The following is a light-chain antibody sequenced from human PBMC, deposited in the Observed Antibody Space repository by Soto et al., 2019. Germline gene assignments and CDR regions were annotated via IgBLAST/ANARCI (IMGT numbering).Light chain of an antibody. V-gene: IGKV1-9*01. Sequence: IQLTQSPSSLSASVGDRVTITCRATQGISSYLAWYPQKPGKAPKLLIYAASTLQTGVPSRFSGSGSGTDFTHTISSLQPEDFATYYCQQLNSYPLTVGGGTKVHIK. CDR3: QQLNSYPLT. CDR1: QGISSY. CDR2: AAS. J-gene: IGKJ4*01.